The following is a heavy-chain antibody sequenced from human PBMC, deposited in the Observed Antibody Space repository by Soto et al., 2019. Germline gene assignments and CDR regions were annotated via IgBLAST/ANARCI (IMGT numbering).Heavy chain of an antibody. D-gene: IGHD1-26*01. Sequence: ASVKVSCKASGYTFIRHYMHWVRQAPGQGLEWMGIINPSGGSTSYAQNFQGRVTMTRDTSTSTVYMELSSLRSEDTAVYYCARAESGSYGCSGYWGQGTLVTVSS. CDR2: INPSGGST. J-gene: IGHJ4*02. V-gene: IGHV1-46*01. CDR1: GYTFIRHY. CDR3: ARAESGSYGCSGY.